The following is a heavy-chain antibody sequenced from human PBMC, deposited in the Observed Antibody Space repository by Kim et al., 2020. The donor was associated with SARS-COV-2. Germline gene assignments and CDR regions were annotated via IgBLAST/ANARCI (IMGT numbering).Heavy chain of an antibody. CDR2: IIPIFGTA. D-gene: IGHD3-22*01. Sequence: SVKVSCKASGGTFSSYAISWVRQAPGQGLEWMGGIIPIFGTANYAQKFQGRVTITADESTSTAYMELSSLRSEDTAVYYCARDTDDSRVGTPYSDYWGQGTLVTVSS. J-gene: IGHJ4*02. V-gene: IGHV1-69*13. CDR3: ARDTDDSRVGTPYSDY. CDR1: GGTFSSYA.